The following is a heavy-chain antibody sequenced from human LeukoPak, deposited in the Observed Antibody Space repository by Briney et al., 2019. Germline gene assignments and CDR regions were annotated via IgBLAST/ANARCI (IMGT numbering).Heavy chain of an antibody. J-gene: IGHJ6*02. Sequence: ASVKVSCKASRYTFTAYYMHWVRQAPGQGLESMGWIDPNSGSTKYAQKFQGRVTMTSDTSISTAYMELSRLRSDDTAVYYCARMTFYYYGMDVWGQGTTVTVSS. CDR2: IDPNSGST. CDR3: ARMTFYYYGMDV. V-gene: IGHV1-2*02. CDR1: RYTFTAYY. D-gene: IGHD2-21*02.